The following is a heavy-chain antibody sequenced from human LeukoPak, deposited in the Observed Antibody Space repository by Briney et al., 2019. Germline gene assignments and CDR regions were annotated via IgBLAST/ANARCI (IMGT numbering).Heavy chain of an antibody. CDR2: IIPILGIA. D-gene: IGHD3-10*01. CDR3: ARDTYYYGSGEAFDY. J-gene: IGHJ4*02. Sequence: SVKVSCKASGGTFSSYAISWVRQAPGQGLEWMGRIIPILGIANYAQKLQGRVTITADKSTSTAYMELSSLRSEDTAVYYCARDTYYYGSGEAFDYWGQGTLVTVSS. V-gene: IGHV1-69*04. CDR1: GGTFSSYA.